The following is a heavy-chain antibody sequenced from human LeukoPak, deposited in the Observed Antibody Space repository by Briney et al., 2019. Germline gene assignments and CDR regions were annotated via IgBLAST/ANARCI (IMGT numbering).Heavy chain of an antibody. CDR3: ARGHSGSYGDYFDH. CDR1: GFTFSSYG. CDR2: IWYDGSNK. J-gene: IGHJ4*02. D-gene: IGHD1-26*01. Sequence: GGSLRLSCAASGFTFSSYGMHWVRQAPGKGLEWVAVIWYDGSNKYYADSVKGRFTISRDNSKNTLYLQMNSLRAEDTAVYYCARGHSGSYGDYFDHWGQGTLVTVSS. V-gene: IGHV3-33*01.